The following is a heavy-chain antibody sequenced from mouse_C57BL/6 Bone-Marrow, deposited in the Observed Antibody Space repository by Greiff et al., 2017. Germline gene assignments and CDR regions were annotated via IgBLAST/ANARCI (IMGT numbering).Heavy chain of an antibody. Sequence: EVQRVESGGDLVKPGGSLKLSCAASGFTFSSYGMSWVRQTPDKRLEWVATISSGGSYTYYPDSVKGRFTISRDNAKNTLYLQMSSLKSEDTAMYYCARRGYGSNFDYWGQGTTLTVSS. CDR3: ARRGYGSNFDY. V-gene: IGHV5-6*01. CDR1: GFTFSSYG. D-gene: IGHD1-1*01. CDR2: ISSGGSYT. J-gene: IGHJ2*01.